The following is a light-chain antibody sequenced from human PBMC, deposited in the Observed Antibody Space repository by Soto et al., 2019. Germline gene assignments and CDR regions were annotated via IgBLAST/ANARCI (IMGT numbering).Light chain of an antibody. CDR2: LNSDGSH. J-gene: IGLJ1*01. V-gene: IGLV4-69*01. CDR1: SGHSSYA. CDR3: QSWGTGIHV. Sequence: QPVLTQSPSASASLGASVKLTCTLSSGHSSYAIAWHQQQPEKGPRYLMKLNSDGSHSKGDGIPDRFSGSSSGAERYLIISSLQSEDEADYYCQSWGTGIHVFGTGTQLTLL.